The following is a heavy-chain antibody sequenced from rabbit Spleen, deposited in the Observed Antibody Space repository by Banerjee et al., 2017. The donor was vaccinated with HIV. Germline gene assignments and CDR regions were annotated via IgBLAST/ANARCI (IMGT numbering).Heavy chain of an antibody. CDR3: TRDSSSSFSSYGMDL. D-gene: IGHD1-1*01. CDR1: GFSFNSGYD. CDR2: AYAGGSGST. J-gene: IGHJ6*01. Sequence: QEQLVESGGGLVKPGASLTLTCKASGFSFNSGYDMCWVRQAPGKGLEWVACAYAGGSGSTYSATWAKGRFTISKTSSTTVTLQMTSLTAADTATYFCTRDSSSSFSSYGMDLWGQGTLVTVS. V-gene: IGHV1S45*01.